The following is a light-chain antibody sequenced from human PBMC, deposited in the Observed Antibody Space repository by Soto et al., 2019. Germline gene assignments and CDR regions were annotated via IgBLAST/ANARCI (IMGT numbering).Light chain of an antibody. CDR1: SSDVGGYNY. J-gene: IGLJ2*01. Sequence: QSVLTQPRSVSGSPGQSVTLSCTGTSSDVGGYNYVSWYQQHPGKAPKLMIYDVSERPSGVPDRFSGSKSGNTASLTISGLQGEDEADYYCCSYAGSYTSYVIFGGGPKVTVL. CDR3: CSYAGSYTSYVI. V-gene: IGLV2-11*01. CDR2: DVS.